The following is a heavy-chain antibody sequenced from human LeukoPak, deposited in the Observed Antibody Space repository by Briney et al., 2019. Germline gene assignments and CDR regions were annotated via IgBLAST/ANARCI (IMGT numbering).Heavy chain of an antibody. D-gene: IGHD3-16*01. CDR3: ARDRSRGGFFDL. V-gene: IGHV4-4*07. CDR1: GASINTFY. Sequence: SETLSLTCNVSGASINTFYWTWIRQPAGKGLEWLGRVYTTETSNYNPSFRGRLTMSLDTSKNQVSLELTSVTAADTAIYYCARDRSRGGFFDLWGRGTLVTVSS. J-gene: IGHJ2*01. CDR2: VYTTETS.